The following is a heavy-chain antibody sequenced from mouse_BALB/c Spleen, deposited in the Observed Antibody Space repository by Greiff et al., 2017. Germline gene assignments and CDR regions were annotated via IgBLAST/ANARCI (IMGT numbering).Heavy chain of an antibody. J-gene: IGHJ2*01. V-gene: IGHV1S22*01. CDR3: TRPNYYGSSVDY. CDR1: GYTFTSYW. CDR2: IYPGSGST. Sequence: LQQPGSELVRPGASVKLSCKASGYTFTSYWMHWVKQRPGQGLEWIGNIYPGSGSTNYDEKFKSKATLTVDTSSSTAYMQLSSLTSEDSAVYYCTRPNYYGSSVDYWGQGTTLTVSS. D-gene: IGHD1-1*01.